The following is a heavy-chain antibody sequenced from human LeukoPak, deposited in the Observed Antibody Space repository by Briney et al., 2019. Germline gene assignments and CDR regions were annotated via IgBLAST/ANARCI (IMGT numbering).Heavy chain of an antibody. V-gene: IGHV4-59*08. J-gene: IGHJ3*02. CDR2: IYYSGST. CDR3: ARQGYGDYGAFDI. CDR1: GGSISSYY. Sequence: PSETLSLTCTVSGGSISSYYWSWIRQPPGKGLEWIGYIYYSGSTNYNPSLKSRVTISVDTSKNQFSLKLSSVTAADTAVYYCARQGYGDYGAFDIWGQGTMVTVSS. D-gene: IGHD4-17*01.